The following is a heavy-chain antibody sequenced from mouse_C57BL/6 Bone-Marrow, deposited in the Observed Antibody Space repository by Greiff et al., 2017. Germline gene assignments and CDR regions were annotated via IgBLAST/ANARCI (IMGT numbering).Heavy chain of an antibody. V-gene: IGHV1-81*01. CDR2: IYPRSGNT. Sequence: VKLQQSGAELARPGASVQLSCKASGYPFTSYGISWVKQRTGQGLEWIGEIYPRSGNTYYNEKFKGKATLTADKSSSTAYMELRSLTSEDSAVYFCARENYYGSGTYWGQGTLVTVSA. J-gene: IGHJ3*01. CDR3: ARENYYGSGTY. D-gene: IGHD1-1*01. CDR1: GYPFTSYG.